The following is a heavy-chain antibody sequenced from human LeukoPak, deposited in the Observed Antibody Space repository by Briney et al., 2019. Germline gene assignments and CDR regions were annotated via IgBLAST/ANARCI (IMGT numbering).Heavy chain of an antibody. Sequence: PSETLSPTCTVSGGSISTYYWNWIRQPPGKGLEWIGYIYHSGGTNYNPSLQSRVTISVDTSKNQFSLNLNSVTAADTAVYYCARGGAARLHFQNWGQGTLVTVSS. D-gene: IGHD6-6*01. CDR2: IYHSGGT. J-gene: IGHJ1*01. CDR3: ARGGAARLHFQN. CDR1: GGSISTYY. V-gene: IGHV4-59*01.